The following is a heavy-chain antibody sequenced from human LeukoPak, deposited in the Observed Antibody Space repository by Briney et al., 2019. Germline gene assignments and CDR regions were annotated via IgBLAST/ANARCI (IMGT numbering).Heavy chain of an antibody. CDR2: INPNSGGT. Sequence: ASVKVSCNASGYTFTGYYMHWVRQAPGQGLEWMGWINPNSGGTNYAQKFQGGVTMTRDTSISTAYMELCRLRSDDTAVYYCARKGPIAARDEFWVYYMDVWGKGTTVTVSS. D-gene: IGHD6-6*01. CDR3: ARKGPIAARDEFWVYYMDV. V-gene: IGHV1-2*02. CDR1: GYTFTGYY. J-gene: IGHJ6*03.